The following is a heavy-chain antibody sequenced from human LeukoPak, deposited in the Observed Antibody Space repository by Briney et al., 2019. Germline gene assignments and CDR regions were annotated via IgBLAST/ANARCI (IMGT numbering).Heavy chain of an antibody. J-gene: IGHJ4*02. D-gene: IGHD6-13*01. V-gene: IGHV4-59*01. CDR1: GGSISSYY. CDR2: IYYSGST. Sequence: SETLSLTCTVSGGSISSYYWSWIRQPPGKGLEWIGYIYYSGSTNYNPSLKSRVTISVDTSKNQFSLKLSSVTAADTAVYYCAREIAVAGTFDYWGQGTLVTVSS. CDR3: AREIAVAGTFDY.